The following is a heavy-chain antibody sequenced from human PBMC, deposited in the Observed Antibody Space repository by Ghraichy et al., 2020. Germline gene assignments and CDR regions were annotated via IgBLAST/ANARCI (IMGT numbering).Heavy chain of an antibody. D-gene: IGHD3-3*01. V-gene: IGHV4-39*07. CDR3: ARATYYDFWSGPYGGAFFDY. Sequence: SETLSLTCTVSGGSISSSSYYWGWIRQPPGKGLEWIGSIYYSGSTYYNPSLKSRVTISVDTSKNQFSLKLSSVTAADTAVYYCARATYYDFWSGPYGGAFFDYWGQGTLVTVSS. CDR2: IYYSGST. J-gene: IGHJ4*02. CDR1: GGSISSSSYY.